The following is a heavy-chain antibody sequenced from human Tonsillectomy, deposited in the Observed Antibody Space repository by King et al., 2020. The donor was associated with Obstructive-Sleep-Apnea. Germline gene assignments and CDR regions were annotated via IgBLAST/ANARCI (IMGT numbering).Heavy chain of an antibody. J-gene: IGHJ3*02. V-gene: IGHV1-69*01. CDR2: IIPIFGTA. Sequence: QLVQSGAEVKKPGSSVKVSCKASGGTFSSYAISWVRQAPGQGLEWMGGIIPIFGTANYAQKFQGRVTITADESTSTAYMELSSLRSEDTAVYYCARGSVVVVAATLDAFDIWDQGTMVTVSS. CDR3: ARGSVVVVAATLDAFDI. D-gene: IGHD2-15*01. CDR1: GGTFSSYA.